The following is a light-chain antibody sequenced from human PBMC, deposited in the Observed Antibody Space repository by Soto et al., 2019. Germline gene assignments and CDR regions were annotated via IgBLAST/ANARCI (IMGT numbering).Light chain of an antibody. CDR2: DVT. Sequence: QSALTQPASVSGSPGQSITISCTGTSSDVGAYNYVSWYQQHPGKAPSLMIYDVTNRPSGVSNRFSGSKSGNTASLTISGLQAEERADYYSSLYTRTSTYVFGAASKVT. V-gene: IGLV2-14*01. J-gene: IGLJ1*01. CDR1: SSDVGAYNY. CDR3: SLYTRTSTYV.